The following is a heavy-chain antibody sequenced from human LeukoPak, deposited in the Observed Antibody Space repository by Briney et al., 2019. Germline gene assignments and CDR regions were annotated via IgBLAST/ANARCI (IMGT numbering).Heavy chain of an antibody. V-gene: IGHV3-74*01. J-gene: IGHJ5*02. CDR1: GFTFNNHW. CDR3: SRDRPHNWFDP. Sequence: PGGSLRLSCAASGFTFNNHWMHWVRQVPGKGLEWVSRIDNDGSNIIYADSVKARFTISRDNAKNTLYLQMNSLRAEDTAMYYCSRDRPHNWFDPWGQGTLVTVSS. CDR2: IDNDGSNI.